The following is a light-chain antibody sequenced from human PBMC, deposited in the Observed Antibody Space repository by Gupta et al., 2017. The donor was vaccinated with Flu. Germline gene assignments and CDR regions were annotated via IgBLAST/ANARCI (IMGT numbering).Light chain of an antibody. J-gene: IGKJ2*01. Sequence: SSLFASVGDRLTITCQASQDISNYINWYKQKPGKAPDLLIREASHWQTGVPSRFSGTGYGKEFTFTISSRQQEDFATYYCRQYENRPPYTFGQGT. CDR1: QDISNY. CDR2: EAS. CDR3: RQYENRPPYT. V-gene: IGKV1-33*01.